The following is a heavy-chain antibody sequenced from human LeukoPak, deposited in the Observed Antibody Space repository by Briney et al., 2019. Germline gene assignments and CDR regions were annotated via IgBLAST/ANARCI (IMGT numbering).Heavy chain of an antibody. CDR1: GFSFSDAW. CDR2: IRSKADGGTP. V-gene: IGHV3-15*07. Sequence: GGSLRLSCAASGFSFSDAWMNWVRQAPGKGLEWVGHIRSKADGGTPDYIAPVKGRFTISRDDSKDTLYLPMNSLNTEDTAMYYCTTRSPARYCSDGACYSSADYWGQGTLVTVSS. J-gene: IGHJ4*02. D-gene: IGHD2-15*01. CDR3: TTRSPARYCSDGACYSSADY.